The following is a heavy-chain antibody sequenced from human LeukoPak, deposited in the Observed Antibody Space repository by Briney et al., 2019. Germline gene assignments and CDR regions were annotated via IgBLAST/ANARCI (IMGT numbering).Heavy chain of an antibody. CDR3: ARGGDLLVVRGVITPGKGGPFDP. J-gene: IGHJ5*02. CDR1: GGSISNTNW. Sequence: SETLSLTCGVSGGSISNTNWWSWVRPPPGQGLEWIGEISLTGLTHYNPSLKSRVTISVDTSKNQFSLKLSSVTAADTAVYYCARGGDLLVVRGVITPGKGGPFDPWGQGALVTVSS. CDR2: ISLTGLT. V-gene: IGHV4-4*02. D-gene: IGHD3-10*01.